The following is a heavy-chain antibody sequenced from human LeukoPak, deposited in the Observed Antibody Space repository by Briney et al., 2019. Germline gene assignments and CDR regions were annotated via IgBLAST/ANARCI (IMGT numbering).Heavy chain of an antibody. Sequence: KSGGSLRLSCAASGFTFSDYYMSWIRQAPGKGLEWVSYISSSGSTIYYADSVKGRFTISRDNAKNSLYLQMNSLRAEDTAVYYCAKGLSHYGDVDDAFDIWGQGTMVTVSS. V-gene: IGHV3-11*01. CDR2: ISSSGSTI. CDR3: AKGLSHYGDVDDAFDI. D-gene: IGHD4-17*01. J-gene: IGHJ3*02. CDR1: GFTFSDYY.